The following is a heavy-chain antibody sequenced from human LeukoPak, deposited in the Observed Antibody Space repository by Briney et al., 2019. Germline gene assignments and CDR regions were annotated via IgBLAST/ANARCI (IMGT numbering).Heavy chain of an antibody. CDR1: GYIFTAYH. CDR2: INPNSGGT. V-gene: IGHV1-2*02. J-gene: IGHJ5*02. Sequence: GAPVKVSCKASGYIFTAYHMHWVRQAPGQGLEWMGWINPNSGGTNYAPKFQGRVTMTRDTSFTTAYMELTRLTSDDTAIYYCARQDRVSPTFPKNWFDHWGQGTLVTVSS. CDR3: ARQDRVSPTFPKNWFDH.